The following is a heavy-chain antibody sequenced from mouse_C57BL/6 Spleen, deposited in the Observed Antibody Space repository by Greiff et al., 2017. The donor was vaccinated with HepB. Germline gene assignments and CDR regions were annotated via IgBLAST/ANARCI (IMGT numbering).Heavy chain of an antibody. CDR1: GYAFSSSW. CDR2: IYPGDGDT. D-gene: IGHD2-2*01. V-gene: IGHV1-82*01. Sequence: VKLVESGPELVKPGASVKISCKASGYAFSSSWMNWVKQRPGKGLEWIGRIYPGDGDTNYNGKFKGKATLTTDKSTSTAYMQLSSLTSEDSAVYFGARWLNDAMDYWGQGTSVTVSS. J-gene: IGHJ4*01. CDR3: ARWLNDAMDY.